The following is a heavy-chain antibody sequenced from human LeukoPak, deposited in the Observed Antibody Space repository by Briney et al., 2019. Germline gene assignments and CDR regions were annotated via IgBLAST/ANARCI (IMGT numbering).Heavy chain of an antibody. D-gene: IGHD5-18*01. CDR1: GYTFTGYY. Sequence: ASVKVSCKASGYTFTGYYLHWVRQAPGQGLEWMGCVNPNSGDTNYAQKFQGSVTMTRDTSISTVYMELSRLRSDDTAVYYCARGATTAMVKGFLREWDYFDYWGQGTLVTVSS. V-gene: IGHV1-2*02. CDR2: VNPNSGDT. CDR3: ARGATTAMVKGFLREWDYFDY. J-gene: IGHJ4*02.